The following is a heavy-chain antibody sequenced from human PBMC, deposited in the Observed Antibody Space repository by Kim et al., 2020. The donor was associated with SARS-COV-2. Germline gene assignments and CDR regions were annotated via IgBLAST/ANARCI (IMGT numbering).Heavy chain of an antibody. Sequence: SETLSLTCTVSGGSISSSSYYWGWIRQPPGKGLEWIGSIYYSGSTYYNPSLKSRVTISVDTSKNQSSLKLSSVTAADTAVYYCASQGGYFDWLPAMVRGAPSYWGQGTLVTVSS. CDR3: ASQGGYFDWLPAMVRGAPSY. D-gene: IGHD3-10*01. J-gene: IGHJ4*02. CDR1: GGSISSSSYY. V-gene: IGHV4-39*01. CDR2: IYYSGST.